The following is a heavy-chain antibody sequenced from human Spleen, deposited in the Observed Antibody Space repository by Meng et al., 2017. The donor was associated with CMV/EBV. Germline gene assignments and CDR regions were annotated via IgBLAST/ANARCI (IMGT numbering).Heavy chain of an antibody. V-gene: IGHV3-NL1*01. Sequence: GGSLRLSCAASGFTFSSYGMHWVRQAPGKGLEWVSGVSWNGSRTHYADSVKGRFIISRDNSKNTLYLQMNSLRAEDTAMYYCTKGETWNGMGVWGQGTTVTVSS. CDR2: VSWNGSRT. CDR1: GFTFSSYG. CDR3: TKGETWNGMGV. D-gene: IGHD3-3*01. J-gene: IGHJ6*02.